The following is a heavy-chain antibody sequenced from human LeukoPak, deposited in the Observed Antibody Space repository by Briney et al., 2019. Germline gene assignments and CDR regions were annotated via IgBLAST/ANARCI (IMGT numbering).Heavy chain of an antibody. Sequence: SETLPLTCTVSGGSISSSNYYWGWIRQPPGKGLEWIGSIYYSGSTYYNPSLKSRVTTSVDTSKNQFSLKLSSVTAADSAMYYCARHYYDSSGFVFDYWGQGTLVTVSS. CDR1: GGSISSSNYY. J-gene: IGHJ4*02. V-gene: IGHV4-39*01. D-gene: IGHD3-22*01. CDR2: IYYSGST. CDR3: ARHYYDSSGFVFDY.